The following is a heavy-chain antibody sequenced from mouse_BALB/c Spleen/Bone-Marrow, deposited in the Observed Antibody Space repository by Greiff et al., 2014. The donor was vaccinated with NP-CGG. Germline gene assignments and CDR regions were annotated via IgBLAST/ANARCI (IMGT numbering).Heavy chain of an antibody. CDR2: IYPYNGVS. V-gene: IGHV1-31*01. CDR3: ESRGEYFDV. CDR1: GYSFTGYY. Sequence: DVHLVESGPELVKPGAPVKISCKASGYSFTGYYMHWVKQSHGNSLDWIGYIYPYNGVSSYNQKFKGKATLTVDKSSSTAYMELRSLTSDDSAVYYCESRGEYFDVWGAGTTVTVSS. J-gene: IGHJ1*01.